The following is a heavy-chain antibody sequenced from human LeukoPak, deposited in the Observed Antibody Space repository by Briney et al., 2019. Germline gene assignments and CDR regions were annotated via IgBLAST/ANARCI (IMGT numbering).Heavy chain of an antibody. J-gene: IGHJ4*02. CDR3: ARDIPSDDYDILTGRAPAFDY. V-gene: IGHV1-18*01. CDR1: DYTFTSYG. CDR2: ISAYNDNT. D-gene: IGHD3-9*01. Sequence: GASVKVSCKASDYTFTSYGVSWVRQAPGQGLEWMGWISAYNDNTNYAQKLQGRVTMTTDTSTSTAYMELRSLRSDDTAVYYCARDIPSDDYDILTGRAPAFDYWGQGTLVSVSS.